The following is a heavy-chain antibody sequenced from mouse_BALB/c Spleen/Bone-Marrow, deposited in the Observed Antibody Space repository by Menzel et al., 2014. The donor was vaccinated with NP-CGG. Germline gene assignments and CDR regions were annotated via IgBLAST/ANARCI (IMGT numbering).Heavy chain of an antibody. V-gene: IGHV3-2*02. CDR3: ARWGRYLNFDY. CDR2: ISYSGRT. Sequence: EVQLQESGPGLVKPSQSLSLTCTVTGYSITSDYAWNWIRQFPGNKLEWMGYISYSGRTSYNPSLKSRISITRDTSKNQFFLQLNSATTEDTATYYCARWGRYLNFDYWGQGTTLTVSS. J-gene: IGHJ2*01. CDR1: GYSITSDYA. D-gene: IGHD2-14*01.